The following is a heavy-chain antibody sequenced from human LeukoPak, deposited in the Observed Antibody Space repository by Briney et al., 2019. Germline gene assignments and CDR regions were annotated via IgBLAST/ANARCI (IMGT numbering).Heavy chain of an antibody. J-gene: IGHJ5*02. CDR3: ARGRWVLRYFDWLARPNWFDP. V-gene: IGHV4-59*12. D-gene: IGHD3-9*01. CDR1: GGSISSYY. Sequence: SETLSLTCTVSGGSISSYYWSWIRQPPGKGLEWIGYIYYSGSTNYNPSLKSRVTISVDTSKNQFSLKLSSVTAADTAVYYCARGRWVLRYFDWLARPNWFDPWGQGTLVTVSS. CDR2: IYYSGST.